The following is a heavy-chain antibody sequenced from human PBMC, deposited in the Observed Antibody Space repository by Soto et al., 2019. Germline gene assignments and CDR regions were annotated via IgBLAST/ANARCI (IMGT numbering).Heavy chain of an antibody. D-gene: IGHD2-21*02. CDR3: ARVTRATLDAFDI. Sequence: GGSLRLSCAASGFTFRSFTMNWVRQAPGKGLEXVSXXSXXSXXXXXTXXLKGRFTMSRDNSKNTLYLQMNSLRAEDTAVYYCARVTRATLDAFDIWGQGTMVTASS. V-gene: IGHV3-21*01. CDR2: XSXXSXXX. J-gene: IGHJ3*02. CDR1: GFTFRSFT.